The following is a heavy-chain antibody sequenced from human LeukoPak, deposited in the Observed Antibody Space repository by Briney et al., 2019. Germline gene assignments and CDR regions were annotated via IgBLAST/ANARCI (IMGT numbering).Heavy chain of an antibody. D-gene: IGHD3-22*01. CDR1: GFTFSSYW. V-gene: IGHV3-30*18. Sequence: PGGSLRLSCAASGFTFSSYWMHWVRQAPGKGLEWVAVISYDGSNKYYADSVKGRFTISRDNSKNTLYLQMNSLRAEDTAVYYCAKGAYGHYYDSSGYYGAFDIWGQGTMVTVSS. CDR3: AKGAYGHYYDSSGYYGAFDI. CDR2: ISYDGSNK. J-gene: IGHJ3*02.